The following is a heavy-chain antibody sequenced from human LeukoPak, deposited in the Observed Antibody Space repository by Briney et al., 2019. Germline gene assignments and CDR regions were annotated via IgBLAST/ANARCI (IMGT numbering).Heavy chain of an antibody. D-gene: IGHD1-26*01. CDR3: AKDKESGSYLGAIGY. Sequence: GGSLRLSCAASGFTFSSSAMSWVRQVPGKGLEWVSGISASGGSTNYADSVKGRFTFSRDNSKNTLYLQINSLRAEDTAVYYCAKDKESGSYLGAIGYWGQGTLVTVSS. J-gene: IGHJ4*02. CDR2: ISASGGST. CDR1: GFTFSSSA. V-gene: IGHV3-23*01.